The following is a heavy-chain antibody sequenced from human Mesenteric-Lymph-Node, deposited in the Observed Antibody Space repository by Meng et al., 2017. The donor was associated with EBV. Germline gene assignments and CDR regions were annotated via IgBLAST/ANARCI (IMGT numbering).Heavy chain of an antibody. D-gene: IGHD4-17*01. CDR2: INPNSGDT. J-gene: IGHJ4*02. CDR3: AVHDYDDSVAFSFDY. CDR1: GYTFTNHY. Sequence: QVQPGQSGAGVETPWAPAKVSCKTSGYTFTNHYINWARQAPGHGREWMGRINPNSGDTIYAQKLQGRVTMTMDTSITTAYMALSSLRSDDTAVYYCAVHDYDDSVAFSFDYWGQGTLVTVSS. V-gene: IGHV1-2*06.